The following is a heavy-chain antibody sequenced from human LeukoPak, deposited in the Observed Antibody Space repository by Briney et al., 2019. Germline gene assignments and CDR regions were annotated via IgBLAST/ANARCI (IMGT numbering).Heavy chain of an antibody. CDR3: ARDSWFHEPRLDY. D-gene: IGHD3-10*01. CDR2: ISISGST. J-gene: IGHJ4*02. V-gene: IGHV4-39*07. CDR1: GGSISSSSYY. Sequence: PSETLSLTCTVSGGSISSSSYYWGWIRQPPGKGLEWIGRISISGSTNYNPSLKSRVTISVDTSKNQFSLKVISVTAADTAMYYCARDSWFHEPRLDYWGQGTQVTVSS.